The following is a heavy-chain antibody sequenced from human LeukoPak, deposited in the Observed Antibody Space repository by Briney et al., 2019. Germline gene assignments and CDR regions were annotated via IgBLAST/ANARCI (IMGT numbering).Heavy chain of an antibody. V-gene: IGHV3-72*01. J-gene: IGHJ4*02. CDR3: ARGYGSGPFYFDC. Sequence: PGGSLRLSCAASGFTFSDHYMDWVRQAPGKGLEWVARIRNKANSYTTEYAASVKGRFTIARDDSKTSLFLQMNSLKTEDTAVYYCARGYGSGPFYFDCWGQGTLVTVSS. CDR2: IRNKANSYTT. CDR1: GFTFSDHY. D-gene: IGHD3-10*01.